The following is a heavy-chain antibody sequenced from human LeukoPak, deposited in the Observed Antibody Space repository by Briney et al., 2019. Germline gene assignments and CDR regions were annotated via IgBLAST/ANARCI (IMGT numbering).Heavy chain of an antibody. CDR2: TVGIGPDT. D-gene: IGHD3-10*01. V-gene: IGHV3-23*01. Sequence: GGSLRLSCAASGFTFTNYAMTWVRQAPGKGLEWVAATVGIGPDTYHADSVKGRFTISRDNSKNILYLQMNSLRVEDTAVYYCARGKYPGAFDIWGQGTMVGVSS. CDR1: GFTFTNYA. J-gene: IGHJ3*02. CDR3: ARGKYPGAFDI.